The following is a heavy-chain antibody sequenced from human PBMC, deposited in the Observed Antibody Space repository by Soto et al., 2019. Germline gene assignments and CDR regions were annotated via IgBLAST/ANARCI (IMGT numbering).Heavy chain of an antibody. V-gene: IGHV3-21*01. CDR3: ARDSIVVPAAIARNWFDT. Sequence: PGGSLRLSCAASGFTFSSYSMNWVRQAPGKGLEWVSSISSSSSYIYYADSVKGRFTISRDNAKNSLYLQMNSLRAEDTAVYYCARDSIVVPAAIARNWFDTWGKGTLVTV. CDR1: GFTFSSYS. CDR2: ISSSSSYI. J-gene: IGHJ5*02. D-gene: IGHD2-2*01.